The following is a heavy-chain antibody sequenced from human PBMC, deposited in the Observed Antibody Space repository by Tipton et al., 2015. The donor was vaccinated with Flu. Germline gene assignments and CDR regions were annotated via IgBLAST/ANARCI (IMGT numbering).Heavy chain of an antibody. V-gene: IGHV4-61*02. J-gene: IGHJ4*02. CDR3: AREAGYSDYLGLYFDY. CDR2: IYTSGST. CDR1: GDSISNGNNY. Sequence: TLSLTCSVSGDSISNGNNYWAWIRQPAGERPGWIGRIYTSGSTNDNPSFKSRVTISVDTSKNQFSLKLTSVTAADTAMYYCAREAGYSDYLGLYFDYWGQGALVTVSS. D-gene: IGHD4-11*01.